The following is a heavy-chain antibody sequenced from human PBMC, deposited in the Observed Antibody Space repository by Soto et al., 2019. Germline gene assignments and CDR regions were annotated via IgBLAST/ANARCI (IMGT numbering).Heavy chain of an antibody. Sequence: QVQLQESGPGLVKPSQTLSLTCTVSGGSISTRDYFWGWVRQHPGKGLEWIGYIFYSGSTYYNPSLRGRVTISVDTSKNQFSLGLASVTAADAAFYSGARDSTTTSTWRGLDVWGQGTTVTVSS. V-gene: IGHV4-31*03. CDR2: IFYSGST. D-gene: IGHD1-1*01. CDR1: GGSISTRDYF. J-gene: IGHJ6*02. CDR3: ARDSTTTSTWRGLDV.